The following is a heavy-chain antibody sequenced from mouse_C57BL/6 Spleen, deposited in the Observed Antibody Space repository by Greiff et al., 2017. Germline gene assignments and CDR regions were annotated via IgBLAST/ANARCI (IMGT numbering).Heavy chain of an antibody. CDR3: TRSGITGPYYFDY. CDR1: GYTFTDYE. CDR2: IDPETGGT. J-gene: IGHJ2*01. V-gene: IGHV1-15*01. D-gene: IGHD4-1*01. Sequence: VKLQESGAELVRPGASVTLSCKASGYTFTDYEMHWVKQTPVHGLEWIGAIDPETGGTAYNQKFKGKAILTADKSSSTAYMELRSLTSEDSAVYYCTRSGITGPYYFDYWGQGTTLTVSS.